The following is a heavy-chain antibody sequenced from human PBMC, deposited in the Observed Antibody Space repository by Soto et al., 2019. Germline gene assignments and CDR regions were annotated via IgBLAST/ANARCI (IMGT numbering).Heavy chain of an antibody. CDR1: GGTFSSYG. D-gene: IGHD1-1*01. J-gene: IGHJ4*02. CDR2: IIPLFDTT. V-gene: IGHV1-69*13. Sequence: ASVKVSCKASGGTFSSYGISWLRQAPGQGLEWMGGIIPLFDTTIYAQKFQGRVTITADESATTAYMEVSSLRSEDTAMYYCARTRTAQLERRALYFFDYWGQGTLVTVSS. CDR3: ARTRTAQLERRALYFFDY.